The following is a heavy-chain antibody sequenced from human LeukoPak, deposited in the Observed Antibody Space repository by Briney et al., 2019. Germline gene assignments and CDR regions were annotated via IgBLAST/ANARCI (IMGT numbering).Heavy chain of an antibody. CDR1: GFTFSSYG. J-gene: IGHJ3*02. CDR3: AKDIAAAGTTAFDI. V-gene: IGHV3-30*02. Sequence: PGGSLRLSCAASGFTFSSYGMHWVRQAPGKGLEWVAFIRYDGSNKYYADSVKGRFTISRDNSKNTLYLQMNSLRAEDTAVYYCAKDIAAAGTTAFDIWGQGTMVTVSS. CDR2: IRYDGSNK. D-gene: IGHD6-13*01.